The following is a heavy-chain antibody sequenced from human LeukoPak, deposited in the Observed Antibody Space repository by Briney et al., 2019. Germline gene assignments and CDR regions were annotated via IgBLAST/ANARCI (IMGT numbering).Heavy chain of an antibody. CDR1: GYTFTDYY. D-gene: IGHD1-26*01. CDR2: INPNSGGT. V-gene: IGHV1-2*02. Sequence: ASVKVSCKASGYTFTDYYLHWVRQAPGQGLEWMGWINPNSGGTDHAQKFQGRVTVTRDTSISTVYMELSSLRSDDTAMYYCARGISGSYAVPDYWGQGTLVTVSS. CDR3: ARGISGSYAVPDY. J-gene: IGHJ4*02.